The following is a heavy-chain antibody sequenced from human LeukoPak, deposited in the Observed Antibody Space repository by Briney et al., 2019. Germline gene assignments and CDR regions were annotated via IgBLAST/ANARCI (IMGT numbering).Heavy chain of an antibody. CDR3: ARELSSSTQTRNYYYYYGMDV. D-gene: IGHD2-2*01. J-gene: IGHJ6*04. CDR1: GYTFTSYY. CDR2: INPSGGST. Sequence: ASVKVSCKASGYTFTSYYMHWVRQAPGQGLEWMGIINPSGGSTSYAQKFQGRVTMTRDTSTSTVYMELSSLRSEDTAVYYCARELSSSTQTRNYYYYYGMDVWGKGTTVTVSS. V-gene: IGHV1-46*01.